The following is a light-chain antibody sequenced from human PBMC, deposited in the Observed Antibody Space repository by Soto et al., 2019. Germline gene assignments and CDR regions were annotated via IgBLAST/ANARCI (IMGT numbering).Light chain of an antibody. CDR1: QSISSY. Sequence: DIQMTQSPSSLSASVGDRVTITCRASQSISSYLNWYQQKPGKAPKLLIYAASSLQSGVPSRFSGSGSGTDVTLTISSLQPVDFATYYCQQSYSTPRTFGQGTKLEIK. CDR3: QQSYSTPRT. V-gene: IGKV1-39*01. CDR2: AAS. J-gene: IGKJ2*01.